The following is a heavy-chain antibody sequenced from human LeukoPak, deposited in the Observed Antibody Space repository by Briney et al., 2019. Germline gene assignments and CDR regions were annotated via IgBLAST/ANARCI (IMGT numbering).Heavy chain of an antibody. CDR2: ISSSSSYI. V-gene: IGHV3-21*01. CDR3: ATLTLFSTFQEYYFDY. D-gene: IGHD2-21*01. Sequence: GGSLRLSCAASGFTFSSYSMNWVRQAPGKGLEWVSSISSSSSYIYYADSVKGRFTISRDNAKNSLHLQMNSLRAEDTAVYYCATLTLFSTFQEYYFDYWGQGTLVTVSS. CDR1: GFTFSSYS. J-gene: IGHJ4*02.